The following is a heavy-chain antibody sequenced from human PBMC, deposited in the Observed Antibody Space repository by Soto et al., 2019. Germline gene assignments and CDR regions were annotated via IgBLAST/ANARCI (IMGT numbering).Heavy chain of an antibody. Sequence: QLQLQESGPGLVQPSETLSLTCTVSGGSFSSTTYYWGRIRQPPGKGLEWIGHIYYTGSTYYNPSLKSRVTMSVDTSKNQFSLRLSSVTAADTAVYYCARHSGRPKLPIDYWGQGTLVTVSS. J-gene: IGHJ4*02. D-gene: IGHD1-7*01. CDR2: IYYTGST. V-gene: IGHV4-39*01. CDR1: GGSFSSTTYY. CDR3: ARHSGRPKLPIDY.